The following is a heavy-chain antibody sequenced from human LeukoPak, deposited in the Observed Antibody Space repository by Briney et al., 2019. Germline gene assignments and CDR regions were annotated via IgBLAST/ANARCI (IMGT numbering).Heavy chain of an antibody. D-gene: IGHD4-11*01. CDR2: IYYSGST. CDR1: GGSISSYY. J-gene: IGHJ4*02. V-gene: IGHV4-59*01. CDR3: AREVVERGLQWPPMGYFDY. Sequence: SETLSLTCTVSGGSISSYYWSWIRQPPGKGLEWIGYIYYSGSTNYNPSLKSRVTIPVDTSKNQFSLKLSSVTAADTAVYYCAREVVERGLQWPPMGYFDYWGQGTLVTVSS.